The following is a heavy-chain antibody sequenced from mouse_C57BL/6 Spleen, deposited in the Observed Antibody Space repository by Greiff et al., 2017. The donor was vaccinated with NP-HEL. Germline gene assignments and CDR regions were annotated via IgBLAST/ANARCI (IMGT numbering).Heavy chain of an antibody. V-gene: IGHV1-26*01. Sequence: EVQLQQSGPELVKPGASVKISCKASGYTFTDYYMNWVKQSHGKSLEWIGDINPNNGGTSYNQKFKGKATLTVDKSSSTAYMELRSLTSEDSAIYNYARESDYYGSSLYYFDYWGQGTTLTVSS. J-gene: IGHJ2*01. CDR2: INPNNGGT. CDR1: GYTFTDYY. CDR3: ARESDYYGSSLYYFDY. D-gene: IGHD1-1*01.